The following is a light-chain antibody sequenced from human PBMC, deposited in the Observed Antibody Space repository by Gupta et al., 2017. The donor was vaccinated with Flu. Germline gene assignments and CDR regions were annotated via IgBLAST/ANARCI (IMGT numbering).Light chain of an antibody. CDR3: GTWDSSLTTWV. Sequence: SSSNIGNNYVSWYQQLPGTAPQLLIYDNNKRPSGIPDRFSGSKSGTSATLGITELQTGDEADYYCGTWDSSLTTWVFGGGTKLTVL. CDR2: DNN. CDR1: SSNIGNNY. V-gene: IGLV1-51*01. J-gene: IGLJ3*02.